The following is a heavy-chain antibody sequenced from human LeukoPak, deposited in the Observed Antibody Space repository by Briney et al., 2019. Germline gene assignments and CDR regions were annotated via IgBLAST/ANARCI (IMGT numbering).Heavy chain of an antibody. Sequence: GGSLRLSCAASGFTFSSYGMHWVRQAPGKGLEGVAFIRYDGSNKYYADSVKGRFTISRDNSKNTLYLQMNSLRAEDTAVYYCAKDLNPVLVRYFQHWGQGTLVTVSS. V-gene: IGHV3-30*02. D-gene: IGHD3-3*01. CDR1: GFTFSSYG. J-gene: IGHJ1*01. CDR3: AKDLNPVLVRYFQH. CDR2: IRYDGSNK.